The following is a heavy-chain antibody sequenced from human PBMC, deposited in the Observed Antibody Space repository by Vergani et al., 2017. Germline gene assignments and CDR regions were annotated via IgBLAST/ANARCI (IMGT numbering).Heavy chain of an antibody. V-gene: IGHV1-46*01. J-gene: IGHJ4*02. CDR2: INPRGGST. CDR3: ASRPAVAGMLQSQAENY. Sequence: QVQLVQSGAEVKKPGASVKVSCKASGYTFTSYYMHWVRQAPGQGLEWMGIINPRGGSTRYAQKFQGRVTMTRDTSTSTVYMELSSLRSEDTAVYYCASRPAVAGMLQSQAENYWGQGTLVTVSS. CDR1: GYTFTSYY. D-gene: IGHD6-19*01.